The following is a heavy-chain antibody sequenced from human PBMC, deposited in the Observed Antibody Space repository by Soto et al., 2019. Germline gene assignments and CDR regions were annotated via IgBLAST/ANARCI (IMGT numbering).Heavy chain of an antibody. J-gene: IGHJ4*02. Sequence: SETLSLTCAVYGGSFSGYYWSWIRQPPGKGLEWIGEINHSGSTNYNPSLKSRVTISVDTSKNQFSLKLSSVTAADTAVYYCARSRGLPFYYDSSGYYDYWGQGTLVTVSS. D-gene: IGHD3-22*01. V-gene: IGHV4-34*01. CDR1: GGSFSGYY. CDR3: ARSRGLPFYYDSSGYYDY. CDR2: INHSGST.